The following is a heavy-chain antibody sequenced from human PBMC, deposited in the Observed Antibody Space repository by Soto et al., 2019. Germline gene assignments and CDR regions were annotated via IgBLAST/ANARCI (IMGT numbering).Heavy chain of an antibody. CDR2: IYYSGYN. Sequence: QVQLQESGPGLVKPSQTLSLTCTVSGGSISSGDYKWSWIRQPPGKGLEWIGYIYYSGYNYNNPSLKRRVTMSVDTSQNLFSLKLSSVTAADTAVYYCARSDNYVPFEYWGQGTLVTVSS. CDR3: ARSDNYVPFEY. J-gene: IGHJ4*02. V-gene: IGHV4-30-4*01. D-gene: IGHD4-4*01. CDR1: GGSISSGDYK.